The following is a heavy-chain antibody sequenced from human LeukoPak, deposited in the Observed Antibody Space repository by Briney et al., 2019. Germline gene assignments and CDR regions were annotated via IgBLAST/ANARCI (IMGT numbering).Heavy chain of an antibody. CDR1: GGSISSYY. CDR3: ASSRFDI. Sequence: SETLSLTCTVSGGSISSYYWSWIRQPPGKGLEWIGSIYYSGGTSYKPSLKSRVTISMDTSKNQFSLKLNSVTAADTALYYCASSRFDIWGQGTMVTVSS. CDR2: IYYSGGT. V-gene: IGHV4-59*08. J-gene: IGHJ3*02.